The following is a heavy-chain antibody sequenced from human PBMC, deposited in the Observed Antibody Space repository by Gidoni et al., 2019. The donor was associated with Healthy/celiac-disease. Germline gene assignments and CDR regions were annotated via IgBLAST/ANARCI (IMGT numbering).Heavy chain of an antibody. CDR2: ISYDGSNK. Sequence: QVQLVESGGGVVQPGRSLRLSCAASGFPFSSYGMHWVRQAPGKGLEWVAVISYDGSNKYYADSVKGRFTISRDNSKNTLYLQMNSLRAEDTAVYDCAKGRGLGSYYFDYWGQGTLVTVSS. CDR3: AKGRGLGSYYFDY. J-gene: IGHJ4*02. D-gene: IGHD1-26*01. V-gene: IGHV3-30*18. CDR1: GFPFSSYG.